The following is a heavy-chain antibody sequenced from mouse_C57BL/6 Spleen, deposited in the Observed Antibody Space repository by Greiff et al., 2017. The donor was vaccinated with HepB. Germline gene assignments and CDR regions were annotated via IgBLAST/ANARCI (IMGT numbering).Heavy chain of an antibody. CDR2: IDPSDSYT. J-gene: IGHJ1*03. V-gene: IGHV1-59*01. Sequence: QVQLQQPGAELVRPGTSVKLSCKASGYTFTSYWMHWVKQRPGQGLEWIGVIDPSDSYTNYNQKSKGKATLTVDTSSSTAYMQLSSLTSEDSAVYYCARVGGSDYWYFDVWGTGTTVTVSS. CDR3: ARVGGSDYWYFDV. CDR1: GYTFTSYW.